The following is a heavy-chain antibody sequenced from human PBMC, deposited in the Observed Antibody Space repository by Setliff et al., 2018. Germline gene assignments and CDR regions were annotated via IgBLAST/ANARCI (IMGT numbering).Heavy chain of an antibody. D-gene: IGHD5-12*01. CDR1: GYTFTDYI. J-gene: IGHJ3*02. CDR3: ARSFNSGFYHQRDAYDI. V-gene: IGHV1-18*01. CDR2: IKTFSFKA. Sequence: ASVKVSCKASGYTFTDYIINWVRQAPGQGLEWMGWIKTFSFKANYAQKLQDRVTITTDTSTTTVYMELRGLRPDDTATYYCARSFNSGFYHQRDAYDIWGQGTLVTVSS.